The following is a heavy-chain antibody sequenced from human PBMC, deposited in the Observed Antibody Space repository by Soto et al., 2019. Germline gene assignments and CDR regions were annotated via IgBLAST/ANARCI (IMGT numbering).Heavy chain of an antibody. CDR3: ARENVEMATITWFDP. D-gene: IGHD5-12*01. J-gene: IGHJ5*02. V-gene: IGHV3-30-3*01. CDR2: ISLYGTNN. Sequence: GCSLRLSCPASGFTFSSYAMHWVRQAPGNGLYWVAVISLYGTNNYYADSGKGRSTISRDTSKNTLSLQMNSLRAEDTAVYDCARENVEMATITWFDPWGQGTLVTVSS. CDR1: GFTFSSYA.